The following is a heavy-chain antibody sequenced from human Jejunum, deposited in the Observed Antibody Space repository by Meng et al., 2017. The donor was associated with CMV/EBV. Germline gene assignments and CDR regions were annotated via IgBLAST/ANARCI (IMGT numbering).Heavy chain of an antibody. J-gene: IGHJ4*02. D-gene: IGHD2-15*01. Sequence: KTSGYTFNSYDLNWVRQAPGQGLQWLGWINTKTGNPTYAQGITGRFVFSLDPSLRTTYLEISSLKAEDSAVYYCARIAVTPPNIIIDKWGQGTLVTVSS. CDR1: GYTFNSYD. V-gene: IGHV7-4-1*02. CDR2: INTKTGNP. CDR3: ARIAVTPPNIIIDK.